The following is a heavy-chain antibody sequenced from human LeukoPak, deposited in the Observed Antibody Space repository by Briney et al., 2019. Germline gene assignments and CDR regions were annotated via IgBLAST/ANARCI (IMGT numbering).Heavy chain of an antibody. J-gene: IGHJ4*02. D-gene: IGHD5-24*01. V-gene: IGHV3-48*01. Sequence: GGSLRLSCAASGFTFSTYSMNWVRQAPGKGLDWVSYISSSSSTVYHADSVKGRFTISRDNSKGTVYLQMNSLRPEDTAVYYCAKDDAWLQYGNWGRGTLVTVSS. CDR3: AKDDAWLQYGN. CDR1: GFTFSTYS. CDR2: ISSSSSTV.